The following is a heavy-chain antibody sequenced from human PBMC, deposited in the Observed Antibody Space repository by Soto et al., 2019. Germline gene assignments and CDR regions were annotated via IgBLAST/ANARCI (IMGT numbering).Heavy chain of an antibody. D-gene: IGHD1-1*01. CDR1: GYTFTTYG. V-gene: IGHV1-18*04. Sequence: GASVKVSCKASGYTFTTYGISWVRQAPGQGLEWMGWISPYNGTTKYAEKFQGEMTMTTDTATSTAYMDLRSLRSDDTAVYYCARDGERDTGLNFYYYLHGMDARGQGTRVTVSS. J-gene: IGHJ6*02. CDR2: ISPYNGTT. CDR3: ARDGERDTGLNFYYYLHGMDA.